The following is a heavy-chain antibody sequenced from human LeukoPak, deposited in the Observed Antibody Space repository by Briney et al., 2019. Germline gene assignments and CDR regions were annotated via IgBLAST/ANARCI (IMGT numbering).Heavy chain of an antibody. CDR3: ARVDGSVDY. Sequence: ASVKVSCKASGYTFTRYDINWVRQATGQGLEWMGWINTKSGMTGHAQKFQGRITITKDTSISTVYMELSSLSSEDAAVYFCARVDGSVDYWGQGTLVTVSS. CDR1: GYTFTRYD. CDR2: INTKSGMT. D-gene: IGHD3-22*01. V-gene: IGHV1-8*03. J-gene: IGHJ4*02.